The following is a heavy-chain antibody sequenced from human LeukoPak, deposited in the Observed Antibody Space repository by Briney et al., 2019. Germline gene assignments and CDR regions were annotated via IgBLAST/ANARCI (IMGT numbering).Heavy chain of an antibody. CDR3: AKDGVPAPGH. J-gene: IGHJ4*02. V-gene: IGHV3-23*01. D-gene: IGHD2-2*01. CDR2: ISGSGGST. CDR1: GFTFSSYS. Sequence: GGSLRLSCAASGFTFSSYSMNWVRQAPGKGLEWVSAISGSGGSTYYADSVKGRFTISRDNSKNTLYLQMNSLRAEDTAVYYCAKDGVPAPGHWGQGTLVTVSS.